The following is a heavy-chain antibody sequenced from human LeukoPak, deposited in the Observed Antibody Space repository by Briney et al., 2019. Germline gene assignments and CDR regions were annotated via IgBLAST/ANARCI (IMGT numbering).Heavy chain of an antibody. J-gene: IGHJ4*02. CDR3: VRAPATNEWRCMDY. Sequence: GGSLRLSCAATGFTFSNYWMGWVRQAPGKGLEWVANIKQDGSEKRYVDPVEGRFTISRDNAKNSLYLQMSSLRAEDTGVYYCVRAPATNEWRCMDYWGQGALVTVSS. CDR2: IKQDGSEK. D-gene: IGHD2-8*02. CDR1: GFTFSNYW. V-gene: IGHV3-7*01.